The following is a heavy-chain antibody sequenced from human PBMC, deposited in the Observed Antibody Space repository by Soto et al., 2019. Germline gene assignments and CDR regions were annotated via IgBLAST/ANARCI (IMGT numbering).Heavy chain of an antibody. V-gene: IGHV1-18*01. CDR1: GYSFNSYG. CDR3: ARETKFSGFWSGYYRFDT. D-gene: IGHD3-3*01. Sequence: QTQLVQSGPEVKNPGASVKVSCKASGYSFNSYGISWVRQAPGQGLEWMGWISASSGNTSYAEELQGRVTMTTDSATSTAYMELRRLTSDDTAVYYCARETKFSGFWSGYYRFDTWGQGTLVSVSS. CDR2: ISASSGNT. J-gene: IGHJ5*02.